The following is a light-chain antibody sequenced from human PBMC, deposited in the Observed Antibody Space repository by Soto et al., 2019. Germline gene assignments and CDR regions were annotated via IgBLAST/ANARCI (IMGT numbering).Light chain of an antibody. CDR1: QTINSW. J-gene: IGKJ1*01. V-gene: IGKV1-5*03. CDR3: QQYKNYSRT. CDR2: KAS. Sequence: DIQMTQSTSTLSASVGDRVTITCRASQTINSWLVWYQQKPGKAPKLLIYKASTLGSGVPSRFSGSGSGTEFTLTISSLQSDDFATYYCQQYKNYSRTFGQGTKVEIK.